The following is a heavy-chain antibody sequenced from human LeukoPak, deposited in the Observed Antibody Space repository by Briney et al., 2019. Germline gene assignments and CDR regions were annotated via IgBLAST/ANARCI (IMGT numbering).Heavy chain of an antibody. V-gene: IGHV1-8*01. CDR1: GYTFTSYD. CDR2: MNPNSGNT. D-gene: IGHD2-21*02. J-gene: IGHJ3*02. CDR3: ARDCGGDCYSVADAFDI. Sequence: ASVKVSCKASGYTFTSYDINWVRQATGQELEWMGWMNPNSGNTGYAQKFQGRVTMTRNTSISTAYMELSSLRSEDTAVYYCARDCGGDCYSVADAFDIWGQGTMVTVSS.